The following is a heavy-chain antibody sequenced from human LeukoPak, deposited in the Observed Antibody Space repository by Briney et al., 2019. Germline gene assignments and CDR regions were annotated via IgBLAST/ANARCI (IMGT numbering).Heavy chain of an antibody. CDR2: INHSGST. Sequence: SETLSLTCAVYGGSFSGYYWSWIRQPPGKGLEWIGEINHSGSTNYNPSLKSRVTISVDTSKNQFSLKLSSVTAADTAVYYCARRGSVAAAGMYNWFDPWGQGTLVTVSS. D-gene: IGHD6-13*01. V-gene: IGHV4-34*01. CDR3: ARRGSVAAAGMYNWFDP. CDR1: GGSFSGYY. J-gene: IGHJ5*02.